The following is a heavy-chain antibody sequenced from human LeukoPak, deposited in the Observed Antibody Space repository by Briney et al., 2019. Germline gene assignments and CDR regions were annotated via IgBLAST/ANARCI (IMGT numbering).Heavy chain of an antibody. CDR3: TRGIQLERRVGLAFDY. J-gene: IGHJ4*02. V-gene: IGHV3-49*04. Sequence: PGGSLRLSCTASGFTFGDYAMSWVRQAPGKGLEWVGFIRSKAYGGTTEYAASVKGRFTISRDDSKSIAYLQMNSLKTEDTAVYYCTRGIQLERRVGLAFDYWGQGTLVTVSS. CDR1: GFTFGDYA. CDR2: IRSKAYGGTT. D-gene: IGHD1-1*01.